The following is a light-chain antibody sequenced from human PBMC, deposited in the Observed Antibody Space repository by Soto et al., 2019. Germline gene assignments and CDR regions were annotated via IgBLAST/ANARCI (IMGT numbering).Light chain of an antibody. Sequence: AIQMTQSPFSLSASVGDRVTITCRASQDISDDVGWYQQTPGKAPKLLISGASRLQSGVPSRFSGSGSGAAFTLTITSLRPEDSATYYCLQNHNYPRTFGQGTKVDIK. CDR3: LQNHNYPRT. J-gene: IGKJ1*01. CDR2: GAS. V-gene: IGKV1-6*01. CDR1: QDISDD.